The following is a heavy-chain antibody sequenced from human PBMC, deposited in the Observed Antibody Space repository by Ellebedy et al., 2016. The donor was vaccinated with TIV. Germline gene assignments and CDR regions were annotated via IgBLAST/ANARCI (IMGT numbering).Heavy chain of an antibody. CDR3: ARAMIRGAHAFDF. Sequence: PSETLSLTCTVSGDSVSSNSHFWGXXXQTPGTGLEWIGSVVYSESTYYSPSLKSRVTISVDTSKNQFSLRLVSVTAADTAVYYCARAMIRGAHAFDFWGQGRMVTVSS. J-gene: IGHJ3*01. D-gene: IGHD3-10*01. CDR2: VVYSEST. V-gene: IGHV4-39*01. CDR1: GDSVSSNSHF.